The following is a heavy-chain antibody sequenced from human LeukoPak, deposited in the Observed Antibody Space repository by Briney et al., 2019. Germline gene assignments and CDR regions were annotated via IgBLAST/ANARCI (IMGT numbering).Heavy chain of an antibody. V-gene: IGHV3-30*03. J-gene: IGHJ6*03. CDR2: ISYDGTNN. CDR1: GFTFSSYG. D-gene: IGHD6-6*01. CDR3: ARAHLSSSSTDYMDV. Sequence: GGSLRLSCAASGFTFSSYGTHWVRQAPGKGLEWVAIISYDGTNNYYADSVKGRFTISRDNSKNTLYLQMNSLRAEDTAMYYCARAHLSSSSTDYMDVWGKGTTVTVSS.